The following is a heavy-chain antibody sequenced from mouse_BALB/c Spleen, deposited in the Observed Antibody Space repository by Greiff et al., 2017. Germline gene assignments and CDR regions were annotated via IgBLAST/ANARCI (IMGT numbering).Heavy chain of an antibody. CDR2: IHPGDGDT. Sequence: VQLQQSGAELARPGASVKLSCKASGYTFTSYWMQWVKQRPGQGLEWIGAIHPGDGDTRYTQKFKGKATLTADKSSSTAYMQLSSLASEDSAVYYCARPGTAYWGQGTLVTVSA. J-gene: IGHJ3*01. CDR1: GYTFTSYW. V-gene: IGHV1-87*01. D-gene: IGHD4-1*01. CDR3: ARPGTAY.